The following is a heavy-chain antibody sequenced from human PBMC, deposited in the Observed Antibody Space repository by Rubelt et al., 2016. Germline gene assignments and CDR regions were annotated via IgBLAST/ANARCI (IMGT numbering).Heavy chain of an antibody. V-gene: IGHV1-69*04. Sequence: NYAQKFQGRVTITADKSTSTAYMELSSLRSEDTAVYYCARAHEPESGSSGWYWVYWGQGTLVTVSS. CDR3: ARAHEPESGSSGWYWVY. J-gene: IGHJ4*02. D-gene: IGHD6-19*01.